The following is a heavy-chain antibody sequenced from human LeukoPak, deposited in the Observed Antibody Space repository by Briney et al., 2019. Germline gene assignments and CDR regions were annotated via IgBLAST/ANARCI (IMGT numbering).Heavy chain of an antibody. Sequence: SETLSLTCAVSGHSISSGYYWGWIRQPPGKGLEWVGSIYHSGNTYYKPSLTSRLTLAIDTYKNQLSPKLSSVPRAHTAIYLRAGNSSGWYLGGPFDYWGRG. D-gene: IGHD6-19*01. V-gene: IGHV4-38-2*01. CDR1: GHSISSGYY. CDR3: AGNSSGWYLGGPFDY. CDR2: IYHSGNT. J-gene: IGHJ4*02.